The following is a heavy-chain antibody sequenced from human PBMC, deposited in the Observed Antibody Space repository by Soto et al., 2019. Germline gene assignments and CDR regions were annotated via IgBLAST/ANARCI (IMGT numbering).Heavy chain of an antibody. J-gene: IGHJ4*02. CDR1: GGSIDTYY. D-gene: IGHD3-9*01. CDR2: IYYRGNT. CDR3: ARQPGYYDILTGYSTYYFDY. Sequence: PSETLSLTCTVSGGSIDTYYWNWIRQPPGKGLEWIGYIYYRGNTNYNPSLKSRVTISVDTSKNQFSLKLSSVTAADTAVYYCARQPGYYDILTGYSTYYFDYWGQGTLVTVSS. V-gene: IGHV4-59*08.